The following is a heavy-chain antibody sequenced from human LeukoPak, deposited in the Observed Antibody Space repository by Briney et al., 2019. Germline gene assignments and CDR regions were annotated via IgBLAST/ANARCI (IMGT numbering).Heavy chain of an antibody. V-gene: IGHV1-46*01. J-gene: IGHJ4*02. Sequence: ASVKVSCLASGYTFTSYYMHWVRPAPGQGLEWMGIINPSGGSTSYAQTFQGRVTMTRDTSTNTVYMELSSLRSEDTAVYYCARGRGGRIAAAASPSGYWGQGTLVTVSS. D-gene: IGHD6-13*01. CDR1: GYTFTSYY. CDR3: ARGRGGRIAAAASPSGY. CDR2: INPSGGST.